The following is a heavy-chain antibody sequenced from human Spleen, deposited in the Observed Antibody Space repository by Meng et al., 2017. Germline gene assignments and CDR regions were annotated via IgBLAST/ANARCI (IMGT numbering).Heavy chain of an antibody. CDR1: GFTFSSYA. Sequence: GGSLRLSCAASGFTFSSYAMHWARQAPGKGLEWVAVISYDGSNKYYADSVKGRFTISRDNSKNTLYLQMNSLRAEDTAVYYCARVPYYCSSTSCYSRAIDPWGQGTLVTVSS. CDR2: ISYDGSNK. D-gene: IGHD2-2*01. J-gene: IGHJ5*02. V-gene: IGHV3-30*04. CDR3: ARVPYYCSSTSCYSRAIDP.